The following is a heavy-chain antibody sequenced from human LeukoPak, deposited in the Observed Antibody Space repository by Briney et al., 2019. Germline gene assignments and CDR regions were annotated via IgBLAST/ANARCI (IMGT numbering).Heavy chain of an antibody. Sequence: GGSLRLSCAASGFTFSSYWMHWVRQAPGKGLVWVSLINSDGSSTSYADSVKGRFTISRDNAKNTLYLQMNSLRAEDTAVYYCASEGYGDYVNWFDPWGQGTLATVSS. D-gene: IGHD4-17*01. V-gene: IGHV3-74*01. CDR2: INSDGSST. J-gene: IGHJ5*02. CDR1: GFTFSSYW. CDR3: ASEGYGDYVNWFDP.